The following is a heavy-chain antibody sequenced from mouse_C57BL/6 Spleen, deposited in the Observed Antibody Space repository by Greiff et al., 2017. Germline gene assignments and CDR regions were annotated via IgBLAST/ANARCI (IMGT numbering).Heavy chain of an antibody. D-gene: IGHD2-1*01. V-gene: IGHV1-72*01. Sequence: VQLQQPGAELVKPGASVKLSCKASGYTFTSYWMHWVKQRPGRGLEWIGRIDPNSGGTKYNEKFKSKATLTVDKPSSTAYMQIRSLTSEDSAVYYCARQEDLYPQGDYWGQGTTLTVSS. CDR3: ARQEDLYPQGDY. CDR1: GYTFTSYW. CDR2: IDPNSGGT. J-gene: IGHJ2*01.